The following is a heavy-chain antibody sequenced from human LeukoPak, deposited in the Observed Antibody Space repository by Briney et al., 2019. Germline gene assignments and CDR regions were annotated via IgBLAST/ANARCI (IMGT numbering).Heavy chain of an antibody. Sequence: PSETLSLTCTVSGDSISSSSYYWAWIRQPPGKRPEWIASINYSGSTYYNLFLQSRVTISIDTSKNQFSLKLSSVTAADTAVYFCARDVAGFYSFWGQGTLVTVSS. D-gene: IGHD6-19*01. CDR1: GDSISSSSYY. J-gene: IGHJ4*02. CDR3: ARDVAGFYSF. CDR2: INYSGST. V-gene: IGHV4-39*07.